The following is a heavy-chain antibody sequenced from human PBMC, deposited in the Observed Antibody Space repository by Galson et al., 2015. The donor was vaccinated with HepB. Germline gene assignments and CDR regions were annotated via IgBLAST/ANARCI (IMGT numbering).Heavy chain of an antibody. CDR1: GFTFSSYW. Sequence: SLRLSCAASGFTFSSYWMHWVRQAPGKGLVWVSRINSDGSSTSYADSVKGRFTISRDNAKNTLYLQMNSLRAEDTAVYYCAREDGEELLPHYYYYYGMDVWGQGTTVTVSS. J-gene: IGHJ6*02. CDR2: INSDGSST. CDR3: AREDGEELLPHYYYYYGMDV. D-gene: IGHD1-26*01. V-gene: IGHV3-74*01.